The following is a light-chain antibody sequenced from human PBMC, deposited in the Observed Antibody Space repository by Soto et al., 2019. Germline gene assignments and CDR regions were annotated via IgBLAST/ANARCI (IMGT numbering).Light chain of an antibody. CDR1: QTVTSR. J-gene: IGKJ3*01. Sequence: EIVLTQSPGTLSLSPGERATLSCRASQTVTSRYMAWYQQKPGQAPRLLIYGASTRATGIPDRFSGSGSGTEFTLTISSLQSEDFAVYYCQQYNNWPPPFTFGPGTKVDIK. CDR2: GAS. CDR3: QQYNNWPPPFT. V-gene: IGKV3D-15*01.